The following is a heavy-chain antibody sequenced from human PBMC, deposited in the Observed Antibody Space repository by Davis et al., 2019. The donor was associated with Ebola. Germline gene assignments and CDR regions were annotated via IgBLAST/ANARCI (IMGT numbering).Heavy chain of an antibody. J-gene: IGHJ4*02. CDR1: GGSISSYY. V-gene: IGHV4-34*01. Sequence: SETLSLTCTVSGGSISSYYWSWIRQPPGKGLEWIGEINHSGSTNYNPSLKSRVTISVDTSKNQFSLKLSSVTAADTAVYYCARLDQWLLPFDYWGQGTLVTVSS. D-gene: IGHD3-22*01. CDR2: INHSGST. CDR3: ARLDQWLLPFDY.